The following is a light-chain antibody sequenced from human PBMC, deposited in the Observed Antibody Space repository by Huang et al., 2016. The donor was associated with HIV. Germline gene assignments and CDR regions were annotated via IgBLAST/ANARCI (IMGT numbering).Light chain of an antibody. J-gene: IGKJ2*01. CDR1: QKITGW. V-gene: IGKV1-5*01. CDR3: QQYVSYPYT. Sequence: DIQMHQSPSPLSASVGARVTITCRASQKITGWLAWYQQKPGKAPKLLVYDESTFESGVPARFSGSGSGTEFTLTISSLQPDDFATYYCQQYVSYPYTFGQGTKLEIK. CDR2: DES.